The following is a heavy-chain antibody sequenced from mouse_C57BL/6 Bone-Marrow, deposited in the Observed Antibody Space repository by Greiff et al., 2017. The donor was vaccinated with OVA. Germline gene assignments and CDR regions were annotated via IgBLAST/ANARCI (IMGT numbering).Heavy chain of an antibody. J-gene: IGHJ2*01. V-gene: IGHV5-16*01. D-gene: IGHD6-1*01. CDR2: INYDGSST. CDR3: ARVRQGGFDY. CDR1: GFTFSDYY. Sequence: EVKLMESEGGLVQPGSSMKLSCTASGFTFSDYYMAWVRQVPEKGLEWVANINYDGSSTYYLDSLKSRFIISRDNAKNILYLQMSSLKSEDTATYYCARVRQGGFDYWGQGTTLTVSS.